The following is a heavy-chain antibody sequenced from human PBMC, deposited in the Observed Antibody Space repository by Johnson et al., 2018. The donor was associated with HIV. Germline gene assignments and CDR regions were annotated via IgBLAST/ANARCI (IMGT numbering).Heavy chain of an antibody. V-gene: IGHV3-33*06. D-gene: IGHD7-27*01. Sequence: QVHLVESGGGVVQPGRSLRLSCAASGFTFSSFGMHWVHQAPGKGLEWVAVIWYDGTNKYYADSVKGRFSISRDNSKNTLYLQMNSLRAEDTAVYYCAKDRVLGNQDDAFDMWGQGTMVTVSS. CDR2: IWYDGTNK. J-gene: IGHJ3*02. CDR3: AKDRVLGNQDDAFDM. CDR1: GFTFSSFG.